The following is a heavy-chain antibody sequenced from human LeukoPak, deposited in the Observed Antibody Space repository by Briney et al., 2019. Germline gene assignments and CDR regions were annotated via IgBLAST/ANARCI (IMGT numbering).Heavy chain of an antibody. J-gene: IGHJ5*02. CDR1: GFTFSDYY. Sequence: GGSLRLSCAASGFTFSDYYMSWIRQAPGKGLEWVSYISSSGSTIYYANSVKGRFTISRDNAKNSLYLQMNSLRAEDTAVYYCARESDTAMVSFDPWGQGTLVTVSS. V-gene: IGHV3-11*01. D-gene: IGHD5-18*01. CDR3: ARESDTAMVSFDP. CDR2: ISSSGSTI.